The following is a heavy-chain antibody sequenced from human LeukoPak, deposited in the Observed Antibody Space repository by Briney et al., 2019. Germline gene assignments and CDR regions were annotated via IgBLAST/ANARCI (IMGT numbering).Heavy chain of an antibody. J-gene: IGHJ4*02. Sequence: GGSLILSCATSRFTFSSYGMHWVRQAPGRGLEWVAIISYDGSKKYYADSVKGRFTISRDNSKNTVYLQMNSLSGEDTAVYNCAKDRLAEQWLAPLDYWGQGTLVTVSS. CDR2: ISYDGSKK. CDR1: RFTFSSYG. CDR3: AKDRLAEQWLAPLDY. V-gene: IGHV3-30*18. D-gene: IGHD6-19*01.